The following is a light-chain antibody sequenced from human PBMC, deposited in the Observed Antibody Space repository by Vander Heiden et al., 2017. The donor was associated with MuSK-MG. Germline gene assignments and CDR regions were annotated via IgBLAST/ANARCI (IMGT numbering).Light chain of an antibody. CDR2: GKN. Sequence: SSELTQDSAVSVASGQTVRITCQVDSLRIYYSNWKPHKPGQAPILVVHGKNSRPSSISRRSSATTSGNTASFTITGHPAEDEADYCRDSRNSSAAHYVFGSGTKLTVL. CDR1: SLRIYY. J-gene: IGLJ1*01. CDR3: DSRNSSAAHYV. V-gene: IGLV3-19*01.